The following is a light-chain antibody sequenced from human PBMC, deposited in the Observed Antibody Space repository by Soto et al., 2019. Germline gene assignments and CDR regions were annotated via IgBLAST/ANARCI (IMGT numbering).Light chain of an antibody. J-gene: IGLJ2*01. CDR2: DVT. Sequence: QSALTQPASVSGSPGRSVTISCTGTSSDVGDFNYVSWYQHLPGRAPKLIIYDVTNRPSGISYRFSASKSGRTASLTISGLQAEDDADYYCSSYSSSTTNVVFGGGTKLTVL. CDR1: SSDVGDFNY. V-gene: IGLV2-14*03. CDR3: SSYSSSTTNVV.